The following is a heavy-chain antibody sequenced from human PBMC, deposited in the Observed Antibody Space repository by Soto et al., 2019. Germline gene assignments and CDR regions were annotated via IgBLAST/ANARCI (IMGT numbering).Heavy chain of an antibody. CDR3: ASDRRVSNSWSPWDASFYGLDV. J-gene: IGHJ6*02. Sequence: QVQLRESGPGLVKPSQTLSLTCTVSGGSITSGDYYWNWIRPSPGKGLEGIGHICYSGSTDYNPSLRSRAAISLDPAKNQVSLELTSVKAADTAVYYGASDRRVSNSWSPWDASFYGLDVWGQGTTVTVSS. CDR2: ICYSGST. V-gene: IGHV4-30-4*01. CDR1: GGSITSGDYY. D-gene: IGHD6-13*01.